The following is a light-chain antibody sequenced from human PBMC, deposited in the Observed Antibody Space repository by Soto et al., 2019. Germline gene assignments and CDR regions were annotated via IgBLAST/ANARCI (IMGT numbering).Light chain of an antibody. Sequence: DIQMTQSPSTLSASVGDRVTITCRASQSISHWLAWYQQKPGTAPNLLIYKSSTLQSGVPSRFSGSGAGTEFTLTISSLHPDDSATYYCQQYSDNWTFGQGTKVEIK. CDR3: QQYSDNWT. CDR2: KSS. J-gene: IGKJ1*01. V-gene: IGKV1-5*03. CDR1: QSISHW.